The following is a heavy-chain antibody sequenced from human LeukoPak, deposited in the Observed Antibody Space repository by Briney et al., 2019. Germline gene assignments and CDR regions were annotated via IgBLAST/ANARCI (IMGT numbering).Heavy chain of an antibody. J-gene: IGHJ4*02. Sequence: PGGSLRLSCAASGFTFSSYWMHWVRQAPGKGMVWVSRLNGDGSSTTYVDSVKGRFTISRDNAKNTLYLQMNSLRAEDTAVYYCTRGHGTVTHDYWGQGTLVTVSS. CDR1: GFTFSSYW. CDR3: TRGHGTVTHDY. CDR2: LNGDGSST. V-gene: IGHV3-74*03. D-gene: IGHD1-14*01.